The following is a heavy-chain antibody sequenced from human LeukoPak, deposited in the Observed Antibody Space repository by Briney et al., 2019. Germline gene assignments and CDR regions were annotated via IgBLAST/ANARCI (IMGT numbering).Heavy chain of an antibody. CDR1: GFTFSSYW. V-gene: IGHV3-7*01. CDR2: IKTDGSHT. D-gene: IGHD3-10*01. J-gene: IGHJ4*02. Sequence: GGSLRLSCAACGFTFSSYWMTWVRQAPGKGLEWVANIKTDGSHTYYVDSVKGRFTISRDNAKNLLFLQLGSLRADDTGVYYCARASMGGRDYHLDSWGQGTLVTVSS. CDR3: ARASMGGRDYHLDS.